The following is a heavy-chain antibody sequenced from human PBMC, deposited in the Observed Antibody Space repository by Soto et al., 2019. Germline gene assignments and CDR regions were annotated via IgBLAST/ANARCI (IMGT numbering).Heavy chain of an antibody. Sequence: XTLSLTCTVSGGSISSSGYYWGWIRQPRGKGLEWVGIIYYSGSTYYNPSLKIRVKIAVDTSKNQFSLKLSSVTASYTPVYYCERQQYDFWSGFSRAWFDPWGQGTLGTVS. CDR2: IYYSGST. V-gene: IGHV4-39*01. CDR1: GGSISSSGYY. J-gene: IGHJ5*02. CDR3: ERQQYDFWSGFSRAWFDP. D-gene: IGHD3-3*01.